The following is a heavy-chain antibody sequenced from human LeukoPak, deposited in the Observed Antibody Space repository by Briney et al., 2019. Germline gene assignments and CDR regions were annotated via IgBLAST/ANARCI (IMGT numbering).Heavy chain of an antibody. V-gene: IGHV1-18*01. CDR2: ISAYNGNT. D-gene: IGHD3-22*01. CDR1: GYTFTSYG. CDR3: ARAVVIRDYYYGMDV. J-gene: IGHJ6*02. Sequence: ASVKVSCKASGYTFTSYGISWVRQAPGQGLEWMGWISAYNGNTNYAQKLQGRVTMTTDTSTSTAYMELRSLSSVTAADTAVYYCARAVVIRDYYYGMDVWGQGTTVTVSS.